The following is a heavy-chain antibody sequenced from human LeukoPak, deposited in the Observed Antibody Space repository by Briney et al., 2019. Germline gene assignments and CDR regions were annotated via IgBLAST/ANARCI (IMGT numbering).Heavy chain of an antibody. J-gene: IGHJ4*02. D-gene: IGHD5-24*01. V-gene: IGHV4-61*02. Sequence: SETLSLTCTVSGGSISSGSYYWSWIRQPAGKGLEWIGRIYTSGSTNYNPSLKSRVTMSLDTSKNQFSLKLSSVTAADTAVYYCAKMSTAEVCFDYWGQGTLVTVSS. CDR2: IYTSGST. CDR1: GGSISSGSYY. CDR3: AKMSTAEVCFDY.